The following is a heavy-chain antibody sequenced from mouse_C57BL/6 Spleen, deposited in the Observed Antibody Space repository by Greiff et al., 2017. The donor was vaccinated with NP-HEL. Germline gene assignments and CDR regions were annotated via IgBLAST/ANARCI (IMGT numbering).Heavy chain of an antibody. V-gene: IGHV1-52*01. CDR2: IDPSDSET. D-gene: IGHD2-4*01. J-gene: IGHJ3*01. CDR1: GYTFTSYW. CDR3: ARGDYDGAY. Sequence: VQLKQSGAELVRPGSSVKLSCKASGYTFTSYWMHWVKQRPIQGLEWIGNIDPSDSETHYNQKFKDKATLTVDKSSSTAYMQLSSLTSEDSAVYYCARGDYDGAYWGQGTLVTVSA.